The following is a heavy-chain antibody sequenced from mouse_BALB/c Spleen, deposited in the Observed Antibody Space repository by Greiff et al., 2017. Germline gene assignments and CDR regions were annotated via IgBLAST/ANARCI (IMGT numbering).Heavy chain of an antibody. CDR3: AREGDYGYAMDY. CDR1: GFTFSDYY. CDR2: ISDGGSYT. D-gene: IGHD2-4*01. Sequence: DVQLVESGGGLVKPGGSLKLSCAASGFTFSDYYMYWVRQTPEKRLEWVATISDGGSYTYYPDSVKGRFTISRDNAKNNLYLQMSSLKSEDTAMYYCAREGDYGYAMDYWGQGTSVTVSS. J-gene: IGHJ4*01. V-gene: IGHV5-4*02.